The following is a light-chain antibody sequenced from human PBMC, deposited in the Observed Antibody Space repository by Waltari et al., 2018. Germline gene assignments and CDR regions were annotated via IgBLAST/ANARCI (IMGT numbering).Light chain of an antibody. J-gene: IGLJ1*01. Sequence: QSALTQPASVSGSPGQSITISCSGTDRDVGAYEFVSWYQQHPGQAPHLIIYEVSNRPSGISNRFSASKSGNTASLTISGLQAEDEADYYCSSYTTSSAPGVFGTGTRVTVL. CDR3: SSYTTSSAPGV. V-gene: IGLV2-14*01. CDR2: EVS. CDR1: DRDVGAYEF.